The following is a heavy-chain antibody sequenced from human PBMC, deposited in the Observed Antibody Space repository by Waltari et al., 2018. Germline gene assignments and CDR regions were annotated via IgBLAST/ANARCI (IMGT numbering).Heavy chain of an antibody. J-gene: IGHJ4*02. CDR1: GLPFPKYC. CDR3: AKGRKNELYGLSYFDA. D-gene: IGHD1-7*01. V-gene: IGHV3-30*18. Sequence: QVMLVESGGGVVLPGKSLTVSCLVSGLPFPKYCFTWVRLVPGKGLDGVAVVSFDGNSQYYGNSEKGRFTISRDDSNSTVYLRLSSLRPEDSGVYFCAKGRKNELYGLSYFDAWGQGSVVTV. CDR2: VSFDGNSQ.